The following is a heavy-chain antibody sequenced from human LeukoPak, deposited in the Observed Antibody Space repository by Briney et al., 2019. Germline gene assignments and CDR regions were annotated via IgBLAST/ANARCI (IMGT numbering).Heavy chain of an antibody. Sequence: DPGGSLRLSCAASGFTFNDAWMNWVRQAPGKGLEWVALIWYDGNNKYYADSVKGRFTISRDNSKNTLYLQLNSLRAEDTAVYYCARQHCSGGDCYFFDWGQGTLVTVSS. CDR3: ARQHCSGGDCYFFD. D-gene: IGHD2-15*01. V-gene: IGHV3-33*08. CDR2: IWYDGNNK. J-gene: IGHJ4*02. CDR1: GFTFNDAW.